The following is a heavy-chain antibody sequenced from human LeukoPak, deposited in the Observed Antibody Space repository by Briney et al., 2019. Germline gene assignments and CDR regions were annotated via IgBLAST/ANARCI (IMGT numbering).Heavy chain of an antibody. CDR2: IYSSGST. D-gene: IGHD2-15*01. J-gene: IGHJ4*02. V-gene: IGHV4-4*07. Sequence: SETLSLTCTVSGDSFSSYYWSWIRQPAGKGLEWIGRIYSSGSTNYNPSLKRRITMSVDTSKNQFSLKLSSVTAADTAVYYCAREAYCSGGSCYSFISYWGQGALVTVSS. CDR3: AREAYCSGGSCYSFISY. CDR1: GDSFSSYY.